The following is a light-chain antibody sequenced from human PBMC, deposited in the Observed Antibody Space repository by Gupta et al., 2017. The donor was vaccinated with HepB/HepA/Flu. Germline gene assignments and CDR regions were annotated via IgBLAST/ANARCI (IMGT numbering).Light chain of an antibody. J-gene: IGKJ4*01. V-gene: IGKV3-11*01. Sequence: EIVLTQSPATLSLSPGERATLSCRASESVNNYLVWYQQKPGQAPRLFIYDASNRATGIPPRFSGSGSGTDFTLTISSLEPEDFGVYYCQQRSSWPLSFGGGTKVEIK. CDR2: DAS. CDR1: ESVNNY. CDR3: QQRSSWPLS.